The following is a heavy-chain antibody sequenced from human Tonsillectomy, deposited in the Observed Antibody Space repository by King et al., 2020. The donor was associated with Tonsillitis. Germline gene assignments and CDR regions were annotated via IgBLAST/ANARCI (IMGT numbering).Heavy chain of an antibody. V-gene: IGHV4-39*01. CDR2: RYYSGTI. D-gene: IGHD1-26*01. CDR1: GGSISTSDQY. J-gene: IGHJ4*02. CDR3: ARYVSGSFDY. Sequence: QLQESGPGVVKPSETLSLTCTVSGGSISTSDQYWAWIRQPPGKGLEWFGDRYYSGTISYNPSLKIRITRSGGTSENRFSLTLSAVTAADTAVYFCARYVSGSFDYWGQGALVTVSS.